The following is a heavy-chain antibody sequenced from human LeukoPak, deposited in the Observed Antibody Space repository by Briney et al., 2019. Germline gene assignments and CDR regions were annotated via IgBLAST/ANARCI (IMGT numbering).Heavy chain of an antibody. CDR1: GHSISSGYC. Sequence: PSETLSRTCTVSGHSISSGYCWGWIRQPPGKGLEWIGSIYHSGSTYYNPSLKSRVTISVDTSKNQFSLKLSSVTAADTAVYYCARSGGYSMVMNYWGQGTLVTVSS. D-gene: IGHD5-18*01. V-gene: IGHV4-38-2*02. CDR2: IYHSGST. J-gene: IGHJ4*02. CDR3: ARSGGYSMVMNY.